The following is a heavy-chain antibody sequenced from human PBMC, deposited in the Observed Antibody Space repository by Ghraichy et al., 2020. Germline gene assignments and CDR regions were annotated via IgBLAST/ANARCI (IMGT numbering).Heavy chain of an antibody. CDR2: IYYSGST. D-gene: IGHD1-1*01. V-gene: IGHV4-39*01. CDR3: ARHGELERFYYFDY. Sequence: LSLTCTVSGGSISSSSYYWGWIRQPPGKGLEWIGSIYYSGSTYYNPSLKSRVTISVDTSKNQFSLKLSSVTAADTAVYYCARHGELERFYYFDYWGQGTLVTVSS. CDR1: GGSISSSSYY. J-gene: IGHJ4*02.